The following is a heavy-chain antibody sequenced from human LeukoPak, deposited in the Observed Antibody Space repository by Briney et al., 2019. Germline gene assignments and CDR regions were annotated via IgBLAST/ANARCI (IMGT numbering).Heavy chain of an antibody. CDR3: ARGVEMATERRPENWFDP. CDR2: TYYRSKWYN. J-gene: IGHJ5*02. CDR1: GDSVSSNSAA. V-gene: IGHV6-1*01. D-gene: IGHD5-24*01. Sequence: SQTLSLTCAISGDSVSSNSAAWNWIRQSPSRGLEWLGSTYYRSKWYNDYAVSVKSRITINPDTSKNQFSLQLNSVTPEDTAVYYCARGVEMATERRPENWFDPWGQGTLVTVSS.